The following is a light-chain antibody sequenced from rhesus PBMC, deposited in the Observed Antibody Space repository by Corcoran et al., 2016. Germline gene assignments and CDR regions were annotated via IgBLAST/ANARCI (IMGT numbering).Light chain of an antibody. J-gene: IGKJ1*01. Sequence: DIQMTQSPSSLSASVGDTVTITCRASQGISNHLAWYQQKQWKAPKPLIYYASNLESGVPSRFSGSGSGTDFNLTISSLQPGDFAIYYCQHHNRYPRTFGQGTKVKIK. CDR2: YAS. V-gene: IGKV1S14*01. CDR1: QGISNH. CDR3: QHHNRYPRT.